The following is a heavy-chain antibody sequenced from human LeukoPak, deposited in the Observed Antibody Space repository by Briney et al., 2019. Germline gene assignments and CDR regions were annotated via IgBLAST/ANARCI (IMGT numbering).Heavy chain of an antibody. CDR2: INPNSGGT. CDR3: ARGKTSSSWYGTFRGYFDY. CDR1: GYTFTGYY. D-gene: IGHD6-13*01. Sequence: ASVKVSRKASGYTFTGYYMHWVRQAPGQGLEWMGWINPNSGGTNYAQKFQGRVTMTRDTSISTAYMELSRLRSDDTAVYYCARGKTSSSWYGTFRGYFDYWGQGTLVTVSS. V-gene: IGHV1-2*02. J-gene: IGHJ4*02.